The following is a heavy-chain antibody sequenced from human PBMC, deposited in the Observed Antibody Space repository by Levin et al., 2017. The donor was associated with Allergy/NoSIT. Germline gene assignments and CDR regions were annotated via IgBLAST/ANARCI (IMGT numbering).Heavy chain of an antibody. V-gene: IGHV4-61*02. J-gene: IGHJ6*03. D-gene: IGHD3-9*01. CDR1: AYAISSDSYY. CDR2: VYASGAT. Sequence: SQTLSLTCTVSAYAISSDSYYWSWIRQPAGKGLEWIGRVYASGATNYNPSLKSRVTISVDTSKNQFSLKLRSVTAADTAVYYCARMNSDVLTGYAIDYYYYYMDVWGKGTTVTVSS. CDR3: ARMNSDVLTGYAIDYYYYYMDV.